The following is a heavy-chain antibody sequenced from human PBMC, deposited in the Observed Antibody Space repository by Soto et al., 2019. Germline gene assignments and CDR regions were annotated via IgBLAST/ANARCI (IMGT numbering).Heavy chain of an antibody. CDR1: GASITSTSYH. J-gene: IGHJ6*02. D-gene: IGHD1-26*01. Sequence: PSETLSLTCTVSGASITSTSYHWGWIRQPPGKGLEWIGNFYYSGSTYYNPSLRSRVTISVDASKNRFSVKVSSVTATDTAVYYCARSVGDYYYGMDVWGQGTTVTVSS. V-gene: IGHV4-39*01. CDR3: ARSVGDYYYGMDV. CDR2: FYYSGST.